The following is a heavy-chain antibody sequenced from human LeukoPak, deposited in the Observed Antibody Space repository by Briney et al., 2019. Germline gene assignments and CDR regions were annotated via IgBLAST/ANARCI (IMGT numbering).Heavy chain of an antibody. Sequence: PGGSLRLSCAASGFTFSSYSMNWVRQAPGKGLEWVSSISSSSSYIYYADSVKGRFTISRDNAKNSLYLQMNSLRAEDTAVYYCAKDRRIILAKDAFDIWGQGTMVTVSS. J-gene: IGHJ3*02. CDR3: AKDRRIILAKDAFDI. V-gene: IGHV3-21*01. D-gene: IGHD2-15*01. CDR1: GFTFSSYS. CDR2: ISSSSSYI.